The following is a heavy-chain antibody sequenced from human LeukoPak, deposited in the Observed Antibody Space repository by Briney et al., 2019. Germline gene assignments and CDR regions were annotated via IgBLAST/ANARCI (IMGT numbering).Heavy chain of an antibody. J-gene: IGHJ6*02. Sequence: GGSLRLSCAASGFTFSDYGMHWVCQAPDKGLEWVAVISYDGNNKYYADSVKGRFTISRDNSKNTLYLQMNSLRAEDTAVYYCAKDSGFVSDNYYGMDVWGQGTTVTVSS. CDR2: ISYDGNNK. D-gene: IGHD2-21*02. CDR3: AKDSGFVSDNYYGMDV. CDR1: GFTFSDYG. V-gene: IGHV3-30*18.